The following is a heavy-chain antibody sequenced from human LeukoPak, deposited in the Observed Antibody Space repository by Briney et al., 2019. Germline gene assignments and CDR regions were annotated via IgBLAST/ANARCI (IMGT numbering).Heavy chain of an antibody. Sequence: ASETLSLTCTVSGGSISSYYWSWIRQPPGKGLEWIGYIYYSGSTNYNPSLKSRVTISVDTSKNQFSLKLSSVTAADTAVYYCEREKLGFDYWGQGTLVTVSS. V-gene: IGHV4-59*01. D-gene: IGHD7-27*01. CDR3: EREKLGFDY. J-gene: IGHJ4*02. CDR1: GGSISSYY. CDR2: IYYSGST.